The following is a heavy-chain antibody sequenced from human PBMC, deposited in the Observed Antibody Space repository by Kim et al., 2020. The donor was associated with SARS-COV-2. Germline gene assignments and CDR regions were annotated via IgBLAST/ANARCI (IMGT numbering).Heavy chain of an antibody. V-gene: IGHV3-7*01. D-gene: IGHD2-21*02. Sequence: YVDPVKGRFAISRDNPRNSLFLQMNSLGVEDTAMYYCATCGGDCYTIDYWGRGTLVTVSS. J-gene: IGHJ4*02. CDR3: ATCGGDCYTIDY.